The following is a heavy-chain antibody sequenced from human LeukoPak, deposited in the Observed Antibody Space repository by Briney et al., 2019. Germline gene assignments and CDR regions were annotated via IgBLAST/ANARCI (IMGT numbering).Heavy chain of an antibody. V-gene: IGHV3-33*01. D-gene: IGHD6-19*01. CDR3: AREKQKYSSGWYCLDY. Sequence: GRSLRLSCGASGFTFSRYGMHWVRQAPGKGLEWVALIWYDGSNKYYADSVKGRFTISRDNSKNTLYLQMNSLRAEDTAVYYCAREKQKYSSGWYCLDYWGQGTLVTVSS. CDR2: IWYDGSNK. J-gene: IGHJ4*02. CDR1: GFTFSRYG.